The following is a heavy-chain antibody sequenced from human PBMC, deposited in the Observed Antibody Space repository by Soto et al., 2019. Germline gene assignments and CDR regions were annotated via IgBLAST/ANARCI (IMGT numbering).Heavy chain of an antibody. V-gene: IGHV4-39*01. CDR2: IYYSGST. D-gene: IGHD2-8*01. Sequence: SETLSLTCTVSGGAIISSSYYLFCIRQPPWRGLEWIGSIYYSGSTYYNPSLKSRVTISVDTSKNQFSLKLSSVTAADTAVYYCARGGLGYCTNGVCYMPDYYGMDVWGQGTTVTVSS. CDR1: GGAIISSSYY. CDR3: ARGGLGYCTNGVCYMPDYYGMDV. J-gene: IGHJ6*02.